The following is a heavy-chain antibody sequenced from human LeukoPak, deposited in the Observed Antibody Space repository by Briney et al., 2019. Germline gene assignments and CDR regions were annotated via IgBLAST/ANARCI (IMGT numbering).Heavy chain of an antibody. CDR1: GYTFTGYY. D-gene: IGHD3-16*01. CDR2: INVNSGDK. Sequence: ASVKVSCKASGYTFTGYYMHWVRQAPGQGLEWMGWINVNSGDKKYPQKFQGRVTMTRDTSISTAYMELSRLRSDDTAVYYCATQRGSYLWGTDFDYWGQGTLVTV. J-gene: IGHJ4*02. V-gene: IGHV1-2*02. CDR3: ATQRGSYLWGTDFDY.